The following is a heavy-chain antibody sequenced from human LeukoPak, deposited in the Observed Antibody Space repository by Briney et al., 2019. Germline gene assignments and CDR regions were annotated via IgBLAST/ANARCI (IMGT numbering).Heavy chain of an antibody. D-gene: IGHD2-15*01. Sequence: GRSLRLSCAASGFTFSSYAMHWVRQAPGKGLEWVAVISYDGSNKYYADPVKGRFTISRDNSKNTLYLQMNSLRAEDTAVYYCARSVVVVAASVDYWGQGTLVTVSS. V-gene: IGHV3-30*04. J-gene: IGHJ4*02. CDR3: ARSVVVVAASVDY. CDR1: GFTFSSYA. CDR2: ISYDGSNK.